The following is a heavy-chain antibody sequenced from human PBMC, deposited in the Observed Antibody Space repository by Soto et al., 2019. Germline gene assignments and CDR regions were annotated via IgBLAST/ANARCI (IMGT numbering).Heavy chain of an antibody. J-gene: IGHJ4*02. CDR2: ISAYSGNT. CDR3: ARSPRTWGFDY. Sequence: AEVSCKACGYTFTNYGISWARKATGQGLEWMGWISAYSGNTGYAQKFQGRVTMTRDTSITTAYMELSSLRSEDTAVYYCARSPRTWGFDYWALGTLVNVSS. CDR1: GYTFTNYG. D-gene: IGHD7-27*01. V-gene: IGHV1-8*02.